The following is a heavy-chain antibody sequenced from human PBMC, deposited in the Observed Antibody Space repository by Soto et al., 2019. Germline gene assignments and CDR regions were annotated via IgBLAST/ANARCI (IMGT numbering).Heavy chain of an antibody. V-gene: IGHV3-11*01. D-gene: IGHD4-17*01. CDR1: GFTFSDYY. Sequence: GGSLRLSCAASGFTFSDYYMSWIRQAPGKGLEWVSYISCSGSTIYYADSVKGRFTISRDNAKNSLYLQMNSLRAEDTAVYYSARFSRDLSPDVRYYYYMDVWGKGTTVTVSS. CDR2: ISCSGSTI. CDR3: ARFSRDLSPDVRYYYYMDV. J-gene: IGHJ6*03.